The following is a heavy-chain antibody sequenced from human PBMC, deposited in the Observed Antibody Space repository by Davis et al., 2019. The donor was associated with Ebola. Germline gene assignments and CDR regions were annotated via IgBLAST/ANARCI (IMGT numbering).Heavy chain of an antibody. Sequence: GESLKISCKGSGYSFSNFWIGWVRQMPGKGLEWKGRIDTSDPYTNYSPSFQGHVTISADKSISTAYLQWSSLKASDTAMYYCARLVLLWFGELLYYYYGMDVWGQGTTVTVSS. D-gene: IGHD3-10*01. V-gene: IGHV5-10-1*01. J-gene: IGHJ6*02. CDR3: ARLVLLWFGELLYYYYGMDV. CDR2: IDTSDPYT. CDR1: GYSFSNFW.